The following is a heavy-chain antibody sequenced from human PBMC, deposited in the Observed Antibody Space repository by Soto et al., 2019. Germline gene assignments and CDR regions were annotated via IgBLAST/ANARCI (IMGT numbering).Heavy chain of an antibody. CDR2: INPSGGST. D-gene: IGHD2-15*01. CDR3: ARDRGGKVDY. V-gene: IGHV1-46*01. CDR1: GYTFTSYY. Sequence: ASVKVSFKASGYTFTSYYMHWLRQAPGQGREWMGRINPSGGSTSYAQKFQGRVTMTRDTSTSTVYMELSSLRSEDTAVYYCARDRGGKVDYCGQGTLVTVSS. J-gene: IGHJ4*02.